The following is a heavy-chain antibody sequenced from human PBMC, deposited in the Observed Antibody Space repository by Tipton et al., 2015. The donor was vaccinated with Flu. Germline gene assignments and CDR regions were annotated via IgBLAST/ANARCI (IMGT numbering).Heavy chain of an antibody. CDR2: VRQAGST. CDR1: GDSIGSPYF. Sequence: TLSLTCSVSGDSIGSPYFWGWIRQPPGKGLEWIGNVRQAGSTYYNPSLRCRLTISGDTSQNQFSLRLSSVNAADTAVYYGARHTGDSVRGVIDYWGQGTPGTGSS. CDR3: ARHTGDSVRGVIDY. V-gene: IGHV4-38-2*01. D-gene: IGHD3-10*02. J-gene: IGHJ4*02.